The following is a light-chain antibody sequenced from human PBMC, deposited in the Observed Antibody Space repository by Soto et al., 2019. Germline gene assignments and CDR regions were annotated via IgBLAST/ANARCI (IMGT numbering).Light chain of an antibody. CDR3: QHYNSYSEA. Sequence: DIKMTQSPSTLSGSVGDRVTITCRASQTISSLLALYQQKPGKAPKLLIYKASTLKSGVPSRFSGSGSGTEFTLTISSLQPDDFATYYCQHYNSYSEAFGQVTKVDIK. CDR1: QTISSL. CDR2: KAS. V-gene: IGKV1-5*03. J-gene: IGKJ1*01.